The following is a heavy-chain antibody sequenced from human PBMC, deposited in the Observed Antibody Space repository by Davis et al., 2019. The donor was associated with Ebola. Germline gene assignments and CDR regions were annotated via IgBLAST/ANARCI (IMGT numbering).Heavy chain of an antibody. CDR2: IYYSGST. D-gene: IGHD5-24*01. J-gene: IGHJ4*02. Sequence: PSETLSLTCTVSGGSISSYYWSWIRQPPGKGLEWIGYIYYSGSTNYNPSLKSRVTISVDTSKNQFSLKLSSVTAADTAVYYCARGGWGDGQFDYWGQGTLVTVSS. V-gene: IGHV4-59*01. CDR3: ARGGWGDGQFDY. CDR1: GGSISSYY.